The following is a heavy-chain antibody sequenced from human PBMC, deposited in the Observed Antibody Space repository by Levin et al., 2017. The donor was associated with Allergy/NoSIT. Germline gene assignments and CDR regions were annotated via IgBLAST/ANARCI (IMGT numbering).Heavy chain of an antibody. CDR1: GFTFGDYA. J-gene: IGHJ4*02. V-gene: IGHV3-49*03. CDR3: TRDDYGAHFGPYYFDY. D-gene: IGHD4-17*01. Sequence: PGGSLRLSCTASGFTFGDYAMSWFRQAPGKGLEWVGFIRSKAYGGTTEYAASVKGRFTISRDDSKSIAYLQMNSLKTEDTAVYYCTRDDYGAHFGPYYFDYWGQGTLVTVSS. CDR2: IRSKAYGGTT.